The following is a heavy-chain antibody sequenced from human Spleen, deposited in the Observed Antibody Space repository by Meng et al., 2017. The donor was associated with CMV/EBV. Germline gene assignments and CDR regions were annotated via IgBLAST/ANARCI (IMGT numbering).Heavy chain of an antibody. J-gene: IGHJ3*02. CDR2: ISSSSSYI. CDR1: GFTFSSYS. V-gene: IGHV3-21*01. Sequence: GESLKISCAASGFTFSSYSMNWVRQAPGKGLEWVSSISSSSSYIYYADSVKGRFTISRDNAKNSLYLQMNSLRAEDTAVYYCARDTPTSITMDAFDIWGQGTTVTVSS. D-gene: IGHD3-10*01. CDR3: ARDTPTSITMDAFDI.